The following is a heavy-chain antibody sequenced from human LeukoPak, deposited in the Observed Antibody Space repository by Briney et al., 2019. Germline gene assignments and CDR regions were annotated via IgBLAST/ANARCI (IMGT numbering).Heavy chain of an antibody. J-gene: IGHJ4*02. V-gene: IGHV1-2*02. Sequence: ASVKVSCKASGYTFTGYYMHWVRQAPGQGLEWMGWINPHSGGTNYAQMFQGRVTMTRDTSISTAYMELSRLRSDDTAVYYCARAGSGSSIDPDFDYWGQGTLVTVSS. D-gene: IGHD3-10*01. CDR2: INPHSGGT. CDR3: ARAGSGSSIDPDFDY. CDR1: GYTFTGYY.